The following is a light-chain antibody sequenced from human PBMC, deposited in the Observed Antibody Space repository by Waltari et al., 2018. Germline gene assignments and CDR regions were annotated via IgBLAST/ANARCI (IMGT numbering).Light chain of an antibody. J-gene: IGKJ3*01. V-gene: IGKV2-28*01. Sequence: DIVMTQSPDSLAVSLGEMATINCKSSQSVLYSSNNKNYLAWYLQRPGQSPQLLFYLGSNRASGVPGRFSGSGSGTDFTLKISRVEAEDVGVYYCMQGLHFPLTFGPGTKVDIK. CDR2: LGS. CDR1: QSVLYSSNNKNY. CDR3: MQGLHFPLT.